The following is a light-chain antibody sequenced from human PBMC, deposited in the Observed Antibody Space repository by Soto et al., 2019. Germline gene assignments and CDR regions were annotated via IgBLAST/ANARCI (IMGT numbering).Light chain of an antibody. J-gene: IGLJ2*01. Sequence: QSVLTQSPSASASLGASVKLTCTLSSGHSSYPIAWHQQQPEKGPRYLMKLNSDGSHTKGDGIPDRFSGSSSGAERYLTISSIQYEDEADYYCQNWGTGTVVFGGGTKLTVL. V-gene: IGLV4-69*01. CDR2: LNSDGSH. CDR3: QNWGTGTVV. CDR1: SGHSSYP.